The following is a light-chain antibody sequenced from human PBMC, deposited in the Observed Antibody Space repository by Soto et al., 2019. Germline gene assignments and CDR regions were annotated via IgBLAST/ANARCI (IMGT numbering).Light chain of an antibody. CDR2: GAS. V-gene: IGKV3-15*01. CDR1: QSVSSN. CDR3: QQYNSWPPLT. Sequence: EIVMTQSPATLSVSPGARATLSCRASQSVSSNLAWYQQKPGQAPRLLIYGASTRATGIPARFSGSGSGTEFTLTISSLQSEDLAVYYCQQYNSWPPLTFGGGTKVEIK. J-gene: IGKJ4*01.